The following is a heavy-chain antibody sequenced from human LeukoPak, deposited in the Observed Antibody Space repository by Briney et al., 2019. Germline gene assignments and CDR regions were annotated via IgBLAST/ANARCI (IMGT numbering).Heavy chain of an antibody. D-gene: IGHD3-3*01. V-gene: IGHV3-33*06. CDR2: IWYDGSNK. CDR3: AKDEKGYDFWSGYYYNWFDP. CDR1: GFTFSSYG. J-gene: IGHJ5*02. Sequence: PGGSLRLSCAASGFTFSSYGMHWVRQAPGKGLEWVAVIWYDGSNKYYADSVKGRFTISRDNSKNTLYLQMNSLRAEGTAVYYCAKDEKGYDFWSGYYYNWFDPWGQGTLVTVSS.